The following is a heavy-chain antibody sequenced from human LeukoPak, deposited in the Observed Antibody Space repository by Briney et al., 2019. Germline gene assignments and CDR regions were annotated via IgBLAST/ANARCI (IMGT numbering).Heavy chain of an antibody. D-gene: IGHD4-17*01. Sequence: GGSLRLSCAASGFTFSSYWMSWVRQAPGKGLEWVANIKQDGSEKYYVDSVKGRFTISRDNAKNSLYLQMNSLGAEDTAVYCCARVLRGLNDYFDYWGQGTLVTVSS. V-gene: IGHV3-7*01. CDR1: GFTFSSYW. CDR2: IKQDGSEK. J-gene: IGHJ4*02. CDR3: ARVLRGLNDYFDY.